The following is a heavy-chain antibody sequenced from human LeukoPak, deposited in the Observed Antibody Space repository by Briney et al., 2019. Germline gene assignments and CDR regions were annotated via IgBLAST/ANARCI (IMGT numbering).Heavy chain of an antibody. CDR3: ARRRASGFDY. CDR2: IDPSDSYT. J-gene: IGHJ4*02. CDR1: GYSFTSYW. V-gene: IGHV5-10-1*01. D-gene: IGHD3-10*01. Sequence: GESLKISCEGSGYSFTSYWISWVRQMPGKGLEWMGRIDPSDSYTNYSPSFKGHVTISADKSINTAYLQWSSLKASDTAMYYCARRRASGFDYWGPGTLVTVSS.